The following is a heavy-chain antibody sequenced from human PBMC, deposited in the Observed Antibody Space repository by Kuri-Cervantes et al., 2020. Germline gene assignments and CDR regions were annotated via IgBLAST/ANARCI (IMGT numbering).Heavy chain of an antibody. CDR2: ISWNSGSI. CDR1: GFTFSSYA. Sequence: SLKISCAASGFTFSSYAMSWVRQAPGKGLEWVSGISWNSGSIGYADSVKGRFTIPRDNAKNSLYLQMNSPRAEDTALYYCAKSGYLRYYYYGMDVWGQGTTVTVSS. J-gene: IGHJ6*02. CDR3: AKSGYLRYYYYGMDV. V-gene: IGHV3-9*01. D-gene: IGHD5-12*01.